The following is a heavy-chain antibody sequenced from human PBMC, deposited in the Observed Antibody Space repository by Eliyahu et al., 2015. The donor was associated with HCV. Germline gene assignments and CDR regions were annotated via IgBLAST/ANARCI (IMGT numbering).Heavy chain of an antibody. Sequence: QAPGKGLEWVSAISGSGGSTYYADSVKGRFTISRDNSKNTLYLQMNSLRAEDTAVYYCAKLLHGDFHYGSGSYYNENWFDPWGQGTLVTVSS. CDR3: AKLLHGDFHYGSGSYYNENWFDP. D-gene: IGHD3-10*01. CDR2: ISGSGGST. V-gene: IGHV3-23*01. J-gene: IGHJ5*02.